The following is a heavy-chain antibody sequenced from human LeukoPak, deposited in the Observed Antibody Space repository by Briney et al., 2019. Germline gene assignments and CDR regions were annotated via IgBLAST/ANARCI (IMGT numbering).Heavy chain of an antibody. J-gene: IGHJ4*02. V-gene: IGHV3-11*04. CDR2: ISGNGGDI. Sequence: GSLRLSCAASGFTFSDNYMTWVRQAPGKGLEWLSYISGNGGDIQYADSVKGRFTISRDNAKNLLYLQMDSLRAEDTAVYYCARGWVAGQHFDYWGQGTLVTVSS. CDR1: GFTFSDNY. CDR3: ARGWVAGQHFDY. D-gene: IGHD6-19*01.